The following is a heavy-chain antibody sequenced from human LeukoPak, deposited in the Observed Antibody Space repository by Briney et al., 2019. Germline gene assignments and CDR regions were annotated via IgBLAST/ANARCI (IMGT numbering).Heavy chain of an antibody. CDR1: GFTFDDYA. CDR2: ISWNSGNT. V-gene: IGHV3-9*01. Sequence: HPGGSLRLSCAASGFTFDDYAMHWVRQAPGKGLEWVSGISWNSGNTGYADSVKGRFTISRDNAKNSLYLQMNSLRAEDTALYYCGKGKNRDPRDTLTGSQLGYWGQGTLVTVSS. D-gene: IGHD3-9*01. CDR3: GKGKNRDPRDTLTGSQLGY. J-gene: IGHJ4*02.